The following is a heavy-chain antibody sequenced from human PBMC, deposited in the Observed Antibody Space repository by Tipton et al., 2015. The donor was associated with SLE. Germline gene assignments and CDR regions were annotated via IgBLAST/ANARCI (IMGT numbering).Heavy chain of an antibody. Sequence: TLSLTCAVYGGSFSGYYWSWIRQPPGKGLEWIGEINHSGSTNYNPSLKSRVTISVDTSKNQFSLNVRSVTAADTAVYYCARRYWGWYFDLWGHGTLVTVSS. J-gene: IGHJ2*01. CDR1: GGSFSGYY. CDR2: INHSGST. V-gene: IGHV4-34*01. CDR3: ARRYWGWYFDL. D-gene: IGHD2-8*02.